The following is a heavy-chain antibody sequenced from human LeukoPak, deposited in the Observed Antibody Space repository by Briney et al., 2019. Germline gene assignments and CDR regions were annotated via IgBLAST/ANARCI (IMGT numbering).Heavy chain of an antibody. CDR2: ISGSGGST. CDR3: AKGGGDSLQAYFDY. CDR1: GYTFGDYA. Sequence: SGGSLRLSCTGSGYTFGDYAMNWVRQAPGKGLEWVSAISGSGGSTYYADSVKGRFTISRDNSKNTLYLQMNSLRAEDTAVYYCAKGGGDSLQAYFDYWGQGTLVTVSS. V-gene: IGHV3-23*01. D-gene: IGHD2-21*02. J-gene: IGHJ4*02.